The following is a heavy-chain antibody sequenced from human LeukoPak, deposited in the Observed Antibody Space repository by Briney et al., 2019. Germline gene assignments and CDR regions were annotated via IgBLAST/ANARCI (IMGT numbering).Heavy chain of an antibody. CDR2: IWYDGSNK. V-gene: IGHV3-33*08. CDR1: GFTVSTNY. J-gene: IGHJ4*02. D-gene: IGHD2/OR15-2a*01. Sequence: GGSLRLSCAASGFTVSTNYMSWVRQTPGKGLEWVALIWYDGSNKYYADSVKGRLTISRDNSKNTLYLQMNSLRAEDTAVYYCAREGPRGNSQFDYWGQGTLVTVSS. CDR3: AREGPRGNSQFDY.